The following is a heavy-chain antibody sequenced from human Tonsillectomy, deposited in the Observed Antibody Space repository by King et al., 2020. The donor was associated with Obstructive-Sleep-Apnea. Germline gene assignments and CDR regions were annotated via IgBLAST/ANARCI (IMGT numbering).Heavy chain of an antibody. CDR1: GGSIINSF. CDR3: AREGGTSGNY. J-gene: IGHJ4*02. CDR2: IYYNGSA. D-gene: IGHD1-1*01. Sequence: VQLQESGPGLVKPSETLSLTCRVSGGSIINSFWSWIRQPPGKGLVWIGYIYYNGSATYNPSLKSRVSMSVDTSKKQFSLELRSVTAADTAVYYCAREGGTSGNYWGQGTLVTVSS. V-gene: IGHV4-59*12.